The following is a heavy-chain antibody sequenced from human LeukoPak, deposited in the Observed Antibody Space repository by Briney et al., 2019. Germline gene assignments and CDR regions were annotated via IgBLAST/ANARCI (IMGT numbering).Heavy chain of an antibody. CDR1: GYTFTSYD. J-gene: IGHJ4*02. CDR3: ARDDGYNGDVDY. V-gene: IGHV1-8*03. D-gene: IGHD5-24*01. Sequence: ASVKVSCKASGYTFTSYDINWVRQATGQGLEWMGWMNPNSGNTGYAQKFQGRVTITRNTSISTAYMELSSLRSEDTAVYYCARDDGYNGDVDYWGQGTLVTVSS. CDR2: MNPNSGNT.